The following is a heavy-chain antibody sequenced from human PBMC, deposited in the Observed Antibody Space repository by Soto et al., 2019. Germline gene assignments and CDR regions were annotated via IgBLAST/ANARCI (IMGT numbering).Heavy chain of an antibody. CDR3: AGNEPFET. J-gene: IGHJ3*02. D-gene: IGHD1-1*01. Sequence: QVQLVQSGAEVKKPGSSVKVSCKASGGTFSSYAISWVRQAPGQGLEWMGGIIPIFGTANYAQKFQGRVTITADEPTSKAYLELSSLRSEETAVYSWAGNEPFETWGQGQMVPSLQ. CDR2: IIPIFGTA. V-gene: IGHV1-69*01. CDR1: GGTFSSYA.